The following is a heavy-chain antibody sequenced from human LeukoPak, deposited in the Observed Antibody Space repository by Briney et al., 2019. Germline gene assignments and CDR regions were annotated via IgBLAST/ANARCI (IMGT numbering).Heavy chain of an antibody. V-gene: IGHV3-9*01. J-gene: IGHJ4*02. CDR2: ISWNSGSI. Sequence: GGSQRLSCAASGFTFDDYAMHWVRQAPGKGLEWVSGISWNSGSIGYADSVKGRFTISRDNAKNSLYLLTNSLRAEDTALYYCAKDPYSSSWYESLSFDYWGQGTLVTVSS. CDR1: GFTFDDYA. D-gene: IGHD6-13*01. CDR3: AKDPYSSSWYESLSFDY.